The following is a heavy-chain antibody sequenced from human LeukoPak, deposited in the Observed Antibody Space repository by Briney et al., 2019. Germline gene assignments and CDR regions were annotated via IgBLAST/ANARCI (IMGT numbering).Heavy chain of an antibody. CDR3: ARDAPYYYDSRDAFDI. CDR2: ISPSGGST. CDR1: GYTFTGYW. V-gene: IGHV1-46*01. D-gene: IGHD3-22*01. J-gene: IGHJ3*02. Sequence: PMASVKVSCKAFGYTFTGYWMHWVRQAPGQGPEWMGVISPSGGSTIYAQKFKGRVTLTRDMSTSTDYLELSSLRSEDTAVYYCARDAPYYYDSRDAFDIWGQGTMVTVSS.